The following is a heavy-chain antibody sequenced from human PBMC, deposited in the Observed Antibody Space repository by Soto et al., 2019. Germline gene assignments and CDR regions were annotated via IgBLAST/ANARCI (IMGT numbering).Heavy chain of an antibody. V-gene: IGHV1-3*01. CDR2: INAGNGNT. CDR1: GYTFTSYA. J-gene: IGHJ3*02. Sequence: QVQLVQSGAEVKKPGASVKVSCKASGYTFTSYAMHWVRQAPGQRLEWMGWINAGNGNTRYSQKFQGRVTITRDTSASTAYMELSSLRSEDTAVYYCASPSIAAADDAFDIWGQGTMVTVSS. CDR3: ASPSIAAADDAFDI. D-gene: IGHD6-13*01.